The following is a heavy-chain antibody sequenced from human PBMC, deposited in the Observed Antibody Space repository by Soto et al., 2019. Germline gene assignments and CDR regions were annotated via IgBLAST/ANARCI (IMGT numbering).Heavy chain of an antibody. J-gene: IGHJ4*02. CDR3: ARTRRSAPPFDY. Sequence: ASVKVSCKASGYTFTSYAMHWVHQAPGQRLEWMGWINAGNGNTKYSQKFQGRVTITRDTSASTAYMELSSLRSEDTAVYYCARTRRSAPPFDYWGQGTLVTVSS. CDR2: INAGNGNT. V-gene: IGHV1-3*01. CDR1: GYTFTSYA.